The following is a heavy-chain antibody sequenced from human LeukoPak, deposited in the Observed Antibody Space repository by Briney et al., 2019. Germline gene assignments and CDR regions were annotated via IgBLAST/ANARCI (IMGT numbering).Heavy chain of an antibody. V-gene: IGHV4-30-4*08. CDR3: ARTQYCSSTSCYSFDY. Sequence: PSQTLSLTCTVSGGSISSGDYYWSWIRQPPGKGLEWIGYIYYSGSTYYNPSLKSRVTISVDTSKNQFSLKLSSVTAADTAVYHCARTQYCSSTSCYSFDYWGQGTLVTVSS. D-gene: IGHD2-2*01. J-gene: IGHJ4*02. CDR2: IYYSGST. CDR1: GGSISSGDYY.